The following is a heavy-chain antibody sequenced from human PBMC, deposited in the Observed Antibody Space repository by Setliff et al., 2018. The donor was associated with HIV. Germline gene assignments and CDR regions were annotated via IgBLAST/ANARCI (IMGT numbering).Heavy chain of an antibody. CDR2: IYPGDSDA. V-gene: IGHV5-51*01. Sequence: GESLKISCQGSGYVFTSHWIGWVRQQAGKGLEWMGIIYPGDSDARYGPSFQGQVTISADKSISTAYLQWSSLKASDTAIYYCASLRGDYVGQYYYYMDIWGKGTTVTVSS. J-gene: IGHJ6*03. CDR1: GYVFTSHW. CDR3: ASLRGDYVGQYYYYMDI. D-gene: IGHD4-17*01.